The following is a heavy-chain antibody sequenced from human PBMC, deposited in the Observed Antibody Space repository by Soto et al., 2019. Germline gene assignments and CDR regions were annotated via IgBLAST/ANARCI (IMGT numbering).Heavy chain of an antibody. J-gene: IGHJ4*02. CDR3: TSLYYGH. CDR2: IKSKTDGETT. Sequence: PGGSLRLSCAASEFTFTYAWMGWVRQAPGKGLEWVGRIKSKTDGETTDYAAPVKGRFTISRDESQNTLYLQMNSLKTEDTAVYYCTSLYYGHWGQGTLVTVSS. V-gene: IGHV3-15*01. D-gene: IGHD3-16*02. CDR1: EFTFTYAW.